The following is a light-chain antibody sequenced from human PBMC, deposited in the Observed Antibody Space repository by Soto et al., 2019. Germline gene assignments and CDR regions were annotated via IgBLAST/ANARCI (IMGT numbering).Light chain of an antibody. J-gene: IGKJ3*01. CDR3: QQYYSTPRT. CDR1: QSVLYSSNNKNY. CDR2: WAS. Sequence: DIVMTQSPDSLAVSLGERATINCKSSQSVLYSSNNKNYLAWYQQKPGQPPKLLIYWASTRESGVPDRFSGSGSGTDFTLTIGSLQAEDVAVYYCQQYYSTPRTFGPGNKVDIK. V-gene: IGKV4-1*01.